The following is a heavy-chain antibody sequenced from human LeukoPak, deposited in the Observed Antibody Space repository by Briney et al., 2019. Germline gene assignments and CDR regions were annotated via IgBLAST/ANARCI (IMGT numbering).Heavy chain of an antibody. Sequence: SETLSLTCTVSGGSISSSSYYWGWIRQPPGKGLEWIGSIYYSGSTYYNPSLKSRVTISVDTSKNQFSLKLSSVTAADTAVYYCARDIPHYYDSSGYPSDYWGQGTLVTVSS. CDR3: ARDIPHYYDSSGYPSDY. J-gene: IGHJ4*02. V-gene: IGHV4-39*07. CDR1: GGSISSSSYY. CDR2: IYYSGST. D-gene: IGHD3-22*01.